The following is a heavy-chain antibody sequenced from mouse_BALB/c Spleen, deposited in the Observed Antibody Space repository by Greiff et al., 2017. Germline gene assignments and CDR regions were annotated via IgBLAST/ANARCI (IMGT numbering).Heavy chain of an antibody. V-gene: IGHV1S137*01. CDR1: GYTFTDYA. J-gene: IGHJ4*01. CDR3: ARPRRDYAMDY. CDR2: ISTYYGDA. Sequence: VQLVESGAELVRPGVSVKISCTGSGYTFTDYAMHWVKQSHAKSLEWIGVISTYYGDASYNQKFKGKATMTVDKSSSTAYMELARLTSEEAAIYYGARPRRDYAMDYWGQGTSVTVSS.